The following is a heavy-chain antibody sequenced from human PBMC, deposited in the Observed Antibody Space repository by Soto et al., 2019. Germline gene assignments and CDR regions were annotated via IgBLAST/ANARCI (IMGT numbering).Heavy chain of an antibody. V-gene: IGHV4-34*01. Sequence: QVHLQQWGAGLLKPSETLSLTCAVYGGSFSDYYWSWIRQPPGKGLEWIGQINHSGSTNYNPSLKSRVTISVNTSRKQFSLKLISVTAADTAVYYCARGRSPRLGEVSFDHWSWGQGTLVTVSS. CDR1: GGSFSDYY. CDR3: ARGRSPRLGEVSFDHWS. J-gene: IGHJ4*02. CDR2: INHSGST. D-gene: IGHD3-16*02.